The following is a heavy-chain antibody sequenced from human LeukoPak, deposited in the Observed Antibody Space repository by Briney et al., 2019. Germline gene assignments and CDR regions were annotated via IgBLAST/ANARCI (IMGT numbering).Heavy chain of an antibody. Sequence: KPSETLSLTCTVSSGSISSHYWSWIRQPPGKGLEWIGYIYYSGSTYYNPTLKSRVTISVDTSKNQFSLKLSSVTAADTAVYYCAREESMVRGASWFDPWGQGTLVTVSP. J-gene: IGHJ5*02. CDR2: IYYSGST. D-gene: IGHD3-10*01. CDR1: SGSISSHY. CDR3: AREESMVRGASWFDP. V-gene: IGHV4-59*11.